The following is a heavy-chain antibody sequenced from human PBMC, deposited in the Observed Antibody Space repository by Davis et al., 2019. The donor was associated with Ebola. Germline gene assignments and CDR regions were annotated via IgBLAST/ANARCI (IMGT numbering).Heavy chain of an antibody. CDR2: IYYSGST. Sequence: SETLSLTCTVSGGSISSGDYYWSWIRQPPGKGLEWIGYIYYSGSTYYNPSLKSRVTISVDTSKNQFSLKLSSVTAADTAVYYCAREVDTMVRVAAWGWFDPWGQGTLVTVSS. CDR3: AREVDTMVRVAAWGWFDP. D-gene: IGHD3-10*01. CDR1: GGSISSGDYY. J-gene: IGHJ5*02. V-gene: IGHV4-30-4*01.